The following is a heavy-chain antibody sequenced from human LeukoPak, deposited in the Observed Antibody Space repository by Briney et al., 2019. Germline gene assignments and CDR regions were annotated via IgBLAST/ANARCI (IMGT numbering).Heavy chain of an antibody. Sequence: SVKVSCKASGGTFSSYTISWVRQAPGQGLEWMGRTIPILGIANYAQKFQGRVTITADKSTSTAYMELSSLRSEDTAVYYCASSGRTMNWFDPWGQGTLVTVSS. CDR2: TIPILGIA. CDR1: GGTFSSYT. V-gene: IGHV1-69*02. D-gene: IGHD3-10*01. CDR3: ASSGRTMNWFDP. J-gene: IGHJ5*02.